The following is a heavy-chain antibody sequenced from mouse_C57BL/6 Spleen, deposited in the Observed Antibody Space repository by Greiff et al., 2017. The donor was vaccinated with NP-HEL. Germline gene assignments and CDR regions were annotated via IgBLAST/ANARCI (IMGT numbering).Heavy chain of an antibody. CDR1: GFTFSDYG. CDR3: ARLGSYAMDY. D-gene: IGHD4-1*01. CDR2: ISSGSSTI. J-gene: IGHJ4*01. V-gene: IGHV5-17*01. Sequence: VQLKESGGGLVKPGGSLKLSCAASGFTFSDYGMHWVRQAPEKGLEWVAYISSGSSTIYYADTVKVRFTISRDNAKNTLFLQMTSLRSEDTAMYYCARLGSYAMDYWGQGTSVTVSS.